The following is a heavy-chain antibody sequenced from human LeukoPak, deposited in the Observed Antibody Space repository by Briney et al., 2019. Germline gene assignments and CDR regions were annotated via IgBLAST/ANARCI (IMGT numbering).Heavy chain of an antibody. D-gene: IGHD2-8*01. CDR1: GFTFSSYS. CDR2: ITTTFYT. CDR3: ARDPSRCTNGVCYRRWEPNFDY. J-gene: IGHJ4*02. Sequence: GGSLRLSCAASGFTFSSYSFNWVRQVPGKGLEWVSSITTTFYTYYTDSVKGRFTISRDNAKNSLYLQMISLRAEDTAVYYCARDPSRCTNGVCYRRWEPNFDYWGQGTLVTVSS. V-gene: IGHV3-21*01.